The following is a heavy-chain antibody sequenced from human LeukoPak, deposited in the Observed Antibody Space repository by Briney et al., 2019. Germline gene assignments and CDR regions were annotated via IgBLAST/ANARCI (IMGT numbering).Heavy chain of an antibody. Sequence: SVKVSCKASGGTFSSYAISWVRQAPGQGLEWMGGIIPIFGTANYAQKFQGRVTITANESTSTAYMELSSLRSEDTAVYYCARGGPRRIVATTSFDYRGQGTLVTVSS. J-gene: IGHJ4*02. CDR1: GGTFSSYA. CDR2: IIPIFGTA. D-gene: IGHD5-12*01. CDR3: ARGGPRRIVATTSFDY. V-gene: IGHV1-69*13.